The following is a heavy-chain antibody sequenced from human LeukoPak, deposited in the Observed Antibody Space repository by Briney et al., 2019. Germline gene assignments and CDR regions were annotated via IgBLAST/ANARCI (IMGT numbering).Heavy chain of an antibody. CDR3: TLGVAEDVLDI. J-gene: IGHJ3*02. V-gene: IGHV4-39*01. Sequence: PSETLSLTCTVSGGSISSSGYYWGWIRQPPGKGLEWIGSIYYSGSTYYNPSLKSRVTIYDYTSKNQFSLTPTDATAADWSVYYWTLGVAEDVLDIWGQGTMVTVSS. CDR2: IYYSGST. CDR1: GGSISSSGYY.